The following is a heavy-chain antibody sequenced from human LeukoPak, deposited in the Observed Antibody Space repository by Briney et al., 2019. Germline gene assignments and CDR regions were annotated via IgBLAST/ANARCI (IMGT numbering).Heavy chain of an antibody. Sequence: PSETLSLTCTVSGGSISSYYWSWIRQPPRKGLELIGYIYNIGSTNYNPSLKSRVTISVDTSKNQFSLKLSSVTAADTAVYYCARGRFDPLTGYEYYPDYWGQGTLVTVSS. CDR1: GGSISSYY. CDR2: IYNIGST. D-gene: IGHD3-9*01. CDR3: ARGRFDPLTGYEYYPDY. V-gene: IGHV4-59*08. J-gene: IGHJ4*02.